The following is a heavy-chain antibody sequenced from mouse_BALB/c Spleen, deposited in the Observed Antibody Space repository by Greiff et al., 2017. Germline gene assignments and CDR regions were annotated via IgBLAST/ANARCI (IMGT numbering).Heavy chain of an antibody. V-gene: IGHV5-6-5*01. Sequence: EVQRVESGGGLVKPGGSLKLSCAASGFTFSSYAMSWVRQTPEKRLEWVASISSGGSTYYPDSVKGRFTISRDNARNILYLQMSSLRSEDTAMYYCARELGYYYGSSYDYWGQGTTLTVSS. CDR2: ISSGGST. CDR3: ARELGYYYGSSYDY. CDR1: GFTFSSYA. D-gene: IGHD1-1*01. J-gene: IGHJ2*01.